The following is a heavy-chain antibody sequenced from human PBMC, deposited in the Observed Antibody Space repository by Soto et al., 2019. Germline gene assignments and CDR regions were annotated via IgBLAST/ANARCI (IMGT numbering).Heavy chain of an antibody. CDR3: ARGGPVSVSPAWQLLGYFDY. CDR1: GGSISRGAYF. D-gene: IGHD2-15*01. Sequence: QVHLQESGPGQVRPSQTLSLSCSVSGGSISRGAYFWTWIRQFPGKGLEWIAYISYTGATYYNPSLKSRVAILADTSKNRSSLDLNSVTSADTAVYYCARGGPVSVSPAWQLLGYFDYWGQGTLVNVSS. J-gene: IGHJ4*02. CDR2: ISYTGAT. V-gene: IGHV4-31*03.